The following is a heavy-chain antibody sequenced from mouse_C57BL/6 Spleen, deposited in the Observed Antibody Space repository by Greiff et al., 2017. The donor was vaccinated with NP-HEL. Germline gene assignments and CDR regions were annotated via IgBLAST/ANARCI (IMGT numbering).Heavy chain of an antibody. CDR3: AREMVGTHDYPYYAMDY. D-gene: IGHD2-4*01. V-gene: IGHV5-6*01. Sequence: EVKLVESGGDLVKPGGSLKLSCAASGFTFSSYGMSWVRQTPDKRLEWVATISSGGSYTYYPDSGQGRLPISRDNAKNTLYLQMSSLKSDDTAMYYCAREMVGTHDYPYYAMDYWGQGTSVTVSS. CDR1: GFTFSSYG. J-gene: IGHJ4*01. CDR2: ISSGGSYT.